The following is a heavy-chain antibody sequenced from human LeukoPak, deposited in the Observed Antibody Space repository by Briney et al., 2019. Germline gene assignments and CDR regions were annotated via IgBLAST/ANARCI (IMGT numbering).Heavy chain of an antibody. D-gene: IGHD4-17*01. CDR2: IYWNDDN. V-gene: IGHV2-5*01. J-gene: IGHJ4*02. CDR1: GFSLSTRGVG. Sequence: SGPPLVKPTQTLTLTCTFSGFSLSTRGVGVGWIRQPPGKALEWLALIYWNDDNRYSPSLKSRLTITKDTSKNQVVLTMTNMDPVDTATYYCAHYGDYRFMYYFDYWGQGTLVTVSS. CDR3: AHYGDYRFMYYFDY.